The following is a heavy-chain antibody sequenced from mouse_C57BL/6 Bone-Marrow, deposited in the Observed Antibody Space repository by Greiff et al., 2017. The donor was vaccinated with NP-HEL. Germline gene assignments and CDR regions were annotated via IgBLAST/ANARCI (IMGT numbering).Heavy chain of an antibody. Sequence: QVQLQQPGAELVKPGASVKLSCKASGYTFTSYWMHWVKQRPGQGLEWIGMIHPNSGSTNYNEKFKSKATLTVDKSSSTAYMQLSSLTSEDSAVYYCAREDPIYYYGSSGKEDYWGQGTSVTVSS. CDR1: GYTFTSYW. CDR2: IHPNSGST. D-gene: IGHD1-1*01. J-gene: IGHJ4*01. CDR3: AREDPIYYYGSSGKEDY. V-gene: IGHV1-64*01.